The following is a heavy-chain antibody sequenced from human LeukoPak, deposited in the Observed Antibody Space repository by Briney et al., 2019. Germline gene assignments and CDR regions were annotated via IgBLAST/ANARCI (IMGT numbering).Heavy chain of an antibody. J-gene: IGHJ4*02. Sequence: GASVKVSCKASGYTFTGYYMHWVRQAPGQGLEWMGRINPNSGGTNYAQKFQGRVTMTRDTSISTAYMELSRLRSDDTAVYYCARSVVVPAAMPDYWGQGTLVTVSS. D-gene: IGHD2-2*01. CDR3: ARSVVVPAAMPDY. V-gene: IGHV1-2*06. CDR2: INPNSGGT. CDR1: GYTFTGYY.